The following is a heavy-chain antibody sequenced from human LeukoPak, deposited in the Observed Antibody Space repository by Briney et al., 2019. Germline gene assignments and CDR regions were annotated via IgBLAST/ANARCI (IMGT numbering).Heavy chain of an antibody. J-gene: IGHJ4*02. D-gene: IGHD6-19*01. CDR1: GGSFSGYY. CDR2: INHSGST. CDR3: ARGLEAVAGIDY. Sequence: SETLSLTCAVYGGSFSGYYWSWIRQPSGKGLEWIGEINHSGSTNYNPSLKSRVTISVDTSKNQFSLKLSSVTAADTAVYYCARGLEAVAGIDYWGQGTLVTVSS. V-gene: IGHV4-34*01.